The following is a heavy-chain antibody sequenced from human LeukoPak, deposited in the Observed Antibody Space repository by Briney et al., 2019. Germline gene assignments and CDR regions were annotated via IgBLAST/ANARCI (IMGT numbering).Heavy chain of an antibody. CDR2: IYYSGST. J-gene: IGHJ6*02. V-gene: IGHV4-59*01. D-gene: IGHD6-19*01. CDR1: GGSISSYY. CDR3: AREIGVAVAGNYCYYGMDV. Sequence: SETLSLTCTVSGGSISSYYWSWIRQPPGKGLEWIGYIYYSGSTNYNPSLKSRVTISVDTSKNQFSLKLSSVTAADTAVYYCAREIGVAVAGNYCYYGMDVWGQGTTVTVSS.